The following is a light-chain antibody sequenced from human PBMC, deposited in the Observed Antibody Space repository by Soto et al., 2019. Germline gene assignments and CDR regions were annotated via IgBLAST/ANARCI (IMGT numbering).Light chain of an antibody. Sequence: EIVLAQSLGTLSLSPVERGSLXSRSSQSVSSSYLAWYQQKPGQAPRLLIYGASSRATGIPDRFSGSGSGTDFTLTISRLEPEDFAVYYCQQYGSSPPLTFGGGTKVDI. CDR2: GAS. CDR3: QQYGSSPPLT. V-gene: IGKV3-20*01. J-gene: IGKJ4*01. CDR1: QSVSSSY.